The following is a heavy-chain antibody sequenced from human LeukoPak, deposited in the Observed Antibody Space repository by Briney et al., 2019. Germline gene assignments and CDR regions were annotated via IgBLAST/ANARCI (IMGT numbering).Heavy chain of an antibody. CDR1: GGSISSYS. Sequence: SEILFLTCTVTGGSISSYSWSWIRQPPGKVLKGIGYIYYSGSTNYNPSLKSRVTISVDTSKNQFSLKLSSVTAADTAIYYCARVDSGGYQRFDYWGQGTLVTVSS. J-gene: IGHJ4*02. V-gene: IGHV4-59*01. CDR2: IYYSGST. CDR3: ARVDSGGYQRFDY. D-gene: IGHD3-10*01.